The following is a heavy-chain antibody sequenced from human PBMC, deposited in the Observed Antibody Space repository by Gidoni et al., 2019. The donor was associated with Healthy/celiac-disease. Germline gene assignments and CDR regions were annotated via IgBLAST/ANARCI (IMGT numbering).Heavy chain of an antibody. CDR1: GLPFTSYA. V-gene: IGHV3-23*04. D-gene: IGHD6-19*01. Sequence: EVQLVESGGGLVQPGGSLRLSCPASGLPFTSYAMSWVRQAPGKGLEWVSAISGSGGSTYYADSVKGRFTISRDNSKNTLYLQMNSLRAEDTAVYYCAKDSQQWLPHLGDYWGQGTLVTVSS. CDR3: AKDSQQWLPHLGDY. J-gene: IGHJ4*02. CDR2: ISGSGGST.